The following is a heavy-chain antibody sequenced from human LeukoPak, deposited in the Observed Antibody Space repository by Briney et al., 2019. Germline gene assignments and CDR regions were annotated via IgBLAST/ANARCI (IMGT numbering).Heavy chain of an antibody. V-gene: IGHV3-23*01. J-gene: IGHJ4*02. D-gene: IGHD5-12*01. CDR3: AKQYSGYDYSDY. CDR1: GFTFSSYA. Sequence: GGSLRLSCAASGFTFSSYAMSWVRQAPRKGLEWVSAISGSGGSTYYADSVKGRFTISRDNSKNTLYLQMNSLRAEDTAVYYCAKQYSGYDYSDYWGQGTLVTVSS. CDR2: ISGSGGST.